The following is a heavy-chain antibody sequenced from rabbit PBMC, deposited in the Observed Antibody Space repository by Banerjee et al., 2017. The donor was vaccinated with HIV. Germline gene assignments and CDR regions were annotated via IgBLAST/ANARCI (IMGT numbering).Heavy chain of an antibody. D-gene: IGHD2-1*01. J-gene: IGHJ3*01. V-gene: IGHV1S45*01. Sequence: QEQLEESRGDLVKPEGSLTLTCTASGFTLSSSYWMCWVRQAPGKGLEWIAYIDPDDGTTDYASWVNGRFTISLDNAQNTVFLQMTSLTAADTATYFCVRFASLNDLWGQGTLVTVS. CDR1: GFTLSSSYW. CDR3: VRFASLNDL. CDR2: IDPDDGTT.